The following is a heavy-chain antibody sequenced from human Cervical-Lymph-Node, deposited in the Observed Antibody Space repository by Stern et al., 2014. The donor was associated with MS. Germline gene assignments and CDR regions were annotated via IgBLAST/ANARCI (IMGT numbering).Heavy chain of an antibody. CDR2: ISYDGTNQ. D-gene: IGHD2-2*01. CDR3: AKDLYDGCSSTSCYYVDF. CDR1: GFTFSSYG. J-gene: IGHJ4*02. V-gene: IGHV3-30*18. Sequence: VHLVESGGGVVQPGRSLRLSCAASGFTFSSYGMQWVRQAPGKGLEWGALISYDGTNQHHADSVKGRFTISRDNSKNTLYLQMNSLRPEDTAMYYCAKDLYDGCSSTSCYYVDFWGQGTLVTVSS.